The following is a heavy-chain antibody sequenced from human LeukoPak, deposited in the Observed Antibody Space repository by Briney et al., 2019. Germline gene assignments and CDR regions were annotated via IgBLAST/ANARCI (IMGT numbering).Heavy chain of an antibody. J-gene: IGHJ3*02. CDR2: ISGSGGST. CDR3: AKAQAAAGPDAFDI. CDR1: GSTLTTYG. Sequence: GGSLRPSWPPSGSTLTTYGIGWVRQPPGRGRGWVSAISGSGGSTYYADSVKGRFTISRDNSKNTLYMQMNSLRVEDTAVYYCAKAQAAAGPDAFDIWGQGTMVTVSS. V-gene: IGHV3-23*01. D-gene: IGHD6-13*01.